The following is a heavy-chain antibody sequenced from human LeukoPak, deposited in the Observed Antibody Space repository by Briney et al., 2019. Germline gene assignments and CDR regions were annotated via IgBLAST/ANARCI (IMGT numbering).Heavy chain of an antibody. CDR1: GFSFDDYA. CDR3: AKGYYYDSSGFDY. D-gene: IGHD3-22*01. CDR2: ISWNRGSI. J-gene: IGHJ4*02. V-gene: IGHV3-9*01. Sequence: GGSLRLSCAPSGFSFDDYAMHWVRQAPGKGLEWVSGISWNRGSIGYADSVKGRFTISRDNAKNSLYLQMNSLRAEDTALYYCAKGYYYDSSGFDYWGQGTLVTVSS.